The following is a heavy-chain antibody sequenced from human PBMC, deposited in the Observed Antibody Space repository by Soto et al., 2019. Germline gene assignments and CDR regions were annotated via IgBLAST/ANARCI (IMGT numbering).Heavy chain of an antibody. Sequence: SETLSLTCAVSGGSISSGGYSWSWIRQPPGKGLEWIGYIYNSGSTYYNPSLKSRVTISVDRSKNHFSLKLSSVTAADTAVYYCASSHAGAHITAAVHWGQGTLVTVSS. CDR2: IYNSGST. D-gene: IGHD6-13*01. CDR1: GGSISSGGYS. V-gene: IGHV4-30-2*01. J-gene: IGHJ4*02. CDR3: ASSHAGAHITAAVH.